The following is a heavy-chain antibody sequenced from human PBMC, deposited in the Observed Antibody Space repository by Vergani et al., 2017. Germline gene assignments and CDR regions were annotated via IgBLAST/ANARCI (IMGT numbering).Heavy chain of an antibody. CDR2: ISSSGGST. J-gene: IGHJ4*02. CDR3: AKDPPGIWFGEPFDY. V-gene: IGHV3-23*04. Sequence: EVQLVESGGGLVQPGGSLRLSCAASGFTFSSYEMNWVRQAPGKGLEWVSYISSSGGSTYYADSVKGRFTISRDNSKNTLYLQMNSLRAEDTAVYYCAKDPPGIWFGEPFDYWGQGTLVTVSS. CDR1: GFTFSSYE. D-gene: IGHD3-10*01.